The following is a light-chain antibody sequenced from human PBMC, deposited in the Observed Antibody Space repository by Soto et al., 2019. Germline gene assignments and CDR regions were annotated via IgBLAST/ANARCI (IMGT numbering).Light chain of an antibody. J-gene: IGKJ5*01. V-gene: IGKV3-11*01. CDR2: DIS. CDR1: QTVSRN. CDR3: QQRYNWPIT. Sequence: EVVMTQSPATLSVSPGERATLSCRASQTVSRNLAWYQQRPGQAPRLLIYDISNRATGVPARFSGSGSGTDFTLTISSLEPEDFSVYYCQQRYNWPITFGQGTRLEIK.